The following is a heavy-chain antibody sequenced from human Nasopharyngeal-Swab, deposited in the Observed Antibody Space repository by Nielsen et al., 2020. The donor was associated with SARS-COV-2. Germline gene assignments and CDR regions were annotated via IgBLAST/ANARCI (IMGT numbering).Heavy chain of an antibody. V-gene: IGHV4-30-4*01. CDR2: IYYSGST. CDR3: ARDQRSGWFDAFDI. D-gene: IGHD6-19*01. J-gene: IGHJ3*02. Sequence: WIRQPPGKGLEWIGYIYYSGSTYYNPSLKSRVTISVDTSKNQFSLKLSSVTAADTAVYYCARDQRSGWFDAFDIWGQGTMVTVSS.